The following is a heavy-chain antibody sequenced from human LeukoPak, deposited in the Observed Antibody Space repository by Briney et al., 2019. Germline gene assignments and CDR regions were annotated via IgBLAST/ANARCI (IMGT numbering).Heavy chain of an antibody. V-gene: IGHV4-59*01. J-gene: IGHJ6*02. Sequence: SETLSFTCTVSGGSISSYYWSWIRQPPGKGLEWIGYIYYSGSTNYNPSLKSRVTISVDTSKNQFSLKLSSVTAADTAVYYCARIGDYDGYGMDVWGQGTTVTVSS. CDR1: GGSISSYY. CDR2: IYYSGST. D-gene: IGHD4-17*01. CDR3: ARIGDYDGYGMDV.